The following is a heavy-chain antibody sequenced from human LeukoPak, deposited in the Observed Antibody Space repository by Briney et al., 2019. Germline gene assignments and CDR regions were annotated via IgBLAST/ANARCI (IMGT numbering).Heavy chain of an antibody. CDR1: GFTFSSYG. CDR2: ISYDGSNK. D-gene: IGHD2-2*01. CDR3: AKESGCSSTSCYRYFDY. J-gene: IGHJ4*02. Sequence: GGSLRLSCAASGFTFSSYGMHWVRQAPGKGLEWVAVISYDGSNKYCADSVKGRFTISRDNSKNTLYLQMNSLRAEDTAVYYCAKESGCSSTSCYRYFDYWGQGTLVTVSS. V-gene: IGHV3-30*18.